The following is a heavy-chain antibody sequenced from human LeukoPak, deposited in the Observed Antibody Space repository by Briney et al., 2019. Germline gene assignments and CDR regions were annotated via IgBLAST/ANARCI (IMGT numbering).Heavy chain of an antibody. Sequence: SVKVSCKASGATFSSNAISWVRQAPGQGLEWMGGIIPIFGPANYAQKCQGRVTITADKSTRTAYMELSSLRSEDTAVYYCASHCSSTSCYSRGDYWGQGTLVTVSS. V-gene: IGHV1-69*06. CDR2: IIPIFGPA. J-gene: IGHJ4*02. D-gene: IGHD2-2*01. CDR3: ASHCSSTSCYSRGDY. CDR1: GATFSSNA.